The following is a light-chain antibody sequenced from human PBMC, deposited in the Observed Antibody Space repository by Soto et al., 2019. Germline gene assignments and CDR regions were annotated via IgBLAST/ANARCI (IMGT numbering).Light chain of an antibody. V-gene: IGLV3-21*04. Sequence: SYELTQPPSVSVAPGKTARITCGGNNIGSKSGHWYQQKPGQAPVLVIYYDSDRPSGIPERFSGSNSGNTATLTISRVEAGDEADYYCQVWDSSSDSYVFGTGPKLTVL. CDR1: NIGSKS. CDR3: QVWDSSSDSYV. CDR2: YDS. J-gene: IGLJ1*01.